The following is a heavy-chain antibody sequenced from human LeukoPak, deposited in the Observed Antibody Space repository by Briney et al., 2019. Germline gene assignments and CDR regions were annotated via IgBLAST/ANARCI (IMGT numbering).Heavy chain of an antibody. CDR1: GFTFSNHA. D-gene: IGHD1-26*01. Sequence: PGGSLRLSCTASGFTFSNHAMTWVRQAPGKGLEWVSAIGGDGRGTDYADSVKGRFTISRDNFKNTLYLEMNSLRADDTARYYCARRVGGTPDYWGPGTLVTVSS. V-gene: IGHV3-23*01. CDR3: ARRVGGTPDY. CDR2: IGGDGRGT. J-gene: IGHJ4*02.